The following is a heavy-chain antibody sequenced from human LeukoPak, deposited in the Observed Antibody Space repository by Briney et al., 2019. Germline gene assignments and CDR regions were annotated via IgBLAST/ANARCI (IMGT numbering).Heavy chain of an antibody. CDR1: GFTFSSYE. CDR2: ISSSGVTI. J-gene: IGHJ4*02. V-gene: IGHV3-48*03. CDR3: ARDRVYRGDIFDY. D-gene: IGHD2-8*01. Sequence: GGSLRLSCAASGFTFSSYEMNWVRQAPGKGLEWVSYISSSGVTIYHADSVKGRFTISRDNANRFLYLQMNRLRAEDTAVYNCARDRVYRGDIFDYWGQGTLVTVSS.